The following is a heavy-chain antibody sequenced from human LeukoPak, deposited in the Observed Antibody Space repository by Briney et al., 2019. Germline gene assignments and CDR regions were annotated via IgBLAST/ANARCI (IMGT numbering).Heavy chain of an antibody. CDR2: IKQDGSEK. Sequence: PGGSLRLSCAASGFTFSSYWMSWVRQAPGKGLEWVANIKQDGSEKDYVDSVKGRFTISRDNSKNTLYLQMNSLRAEDTAVYYCAKDYYDSSGASFWGQGTLVTVSS. CDR3: AKDYYDSSGASF. J-gene: IGHJ4*02. D-gene: IGHD3-22*01. CDR1: GFTFSSYW. V-gene: IGHV3-7*01.